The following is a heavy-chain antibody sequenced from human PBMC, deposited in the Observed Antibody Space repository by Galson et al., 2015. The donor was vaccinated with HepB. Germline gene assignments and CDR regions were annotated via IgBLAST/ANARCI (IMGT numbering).Heavy chain of an antibody. CDR3: AKENEGGQLWYNWFDP. Sequence: SLRLSCAASGFTVSSNYMSWVRQAPGKGLEWVSVIYSGGSTYYADPVKGRFTISRDNSENTLYLQMNSLRAEDTAVYYCAKENEGGQLWYNWFDPWGQGTLVTVSS. CDR2: IYSGGST. CDR1: GFTVSSNY. J-gene: IGHJ5*02. V-gene: IGHV3-66*01. D-gene: IGHD5-18*01.